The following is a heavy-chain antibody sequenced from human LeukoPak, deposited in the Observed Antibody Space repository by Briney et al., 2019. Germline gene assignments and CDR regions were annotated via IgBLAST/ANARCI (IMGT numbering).Heavy chain of an antibody. J-gene: IGHJ3*02. D-gene: IGHD3-22*01. CDR3: AKDSSGYTDAFDI. Sequence: GASVKVSCKASGYTFTSYYMHWVRHAPGQGLEWMGIINPSGGSTSYAQKFQGRVTMTRDTSTSTVYMELSSLRSEDTAVYYCAKDSSGYTDAFDIWGQGTMVTVSS. CDR1: GYTFTSYY. V-gene: IGHV1-46*01. CDR2: INPSGGST.